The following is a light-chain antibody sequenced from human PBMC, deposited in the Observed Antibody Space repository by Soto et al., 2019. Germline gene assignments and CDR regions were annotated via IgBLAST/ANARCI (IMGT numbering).Light chain of an antibody. Sequence: EIVMTQSPATLSVSPGERSTLSCRASQSVSRNLAWYQQKPGQAPRLLIYDASNRATGIPARFSGSGSGTDFTLTISSLEPEDFAVYYCQQRSNWSITFGQGTRLEIK. CDR3: QQRSNWSIT. J-gene: IGKJ5*01. CDR2: DAS. CDR1: QSVSRN. V-gene: IGKV3-11*01.